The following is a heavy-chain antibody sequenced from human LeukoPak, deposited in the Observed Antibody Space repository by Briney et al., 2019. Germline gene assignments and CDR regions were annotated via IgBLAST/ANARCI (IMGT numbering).Heavy chain of an antibody. D-gene: IGHD3/OR15-3a*01. CDR1: GGSFSGYY. J-gene: IGHJ4*02. V-gene: IGHV4-34*01. Sequence: PSETLSLTCAVYGGSFSGYYWNWIRQPPGKGLEWIGKINHSGSTNYNPSLKSRVTISVDTSKNQFSLKLTSVTAADTAVYYCARQTGSGLFILPGGQGTLVTVSS. CDR2: INHSGST. CDR3: ARQTGSGLFILP.